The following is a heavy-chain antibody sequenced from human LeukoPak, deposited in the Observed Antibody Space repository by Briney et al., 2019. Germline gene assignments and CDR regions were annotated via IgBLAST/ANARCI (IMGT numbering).Heavy chain of an antibody. CDR2: INRSGST. D-gene: IGHD3-10*01. Sequence: SETLSLTCAVYGGSFSGYYWSWIRQPPGKGLEWIGEINRSGSTNYNPSLKSRVTISVDTSKNQFSLKLSSVTAADTAVYYCARGRWFGELLLWFDPWGQGTLVTVSS. V-gene: IGHV4-34*01. J-gene: IGHJ5*02. CDR3: ARGRWFGELLLWFDP. CDR1: GGSFSGYY.